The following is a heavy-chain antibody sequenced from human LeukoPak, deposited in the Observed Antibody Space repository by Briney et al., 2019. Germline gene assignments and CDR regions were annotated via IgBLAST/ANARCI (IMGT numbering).Heavy chain of an antibody. CDR1: GGSISSYY. D-gene: IGHD6-13*01. CDR2: IYYSGST. J-gene: IGHJ4*02. V-gene: IGHV4-59*01. Sequence: PSETLSLTCTVSGGSISSYYWSWIRQPPGKGLEWIGYIYYSGSTNYNPSLKSRVTISVDTSKSQFSLKLSSVTAADTAVYYCARASQQGLFDYWGQGTLVTVSS. CDR3: ARASQQGLFDY.